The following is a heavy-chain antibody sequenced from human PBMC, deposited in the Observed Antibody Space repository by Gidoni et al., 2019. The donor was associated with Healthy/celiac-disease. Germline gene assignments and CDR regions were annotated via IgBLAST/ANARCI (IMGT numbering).Heavy chain of an antibody. D-gene: IGHD6-19*01. Sequence: QVQLVESGGGVVQPGTSLRLSCAASGFTFSSYSMHWVRQAPGQGLEGVAVISYDGSNKYYADSVKGRFTISRDNSKNTLYLQMNSLRAEDTAVYYCARDSAYSSGWGTTYYFDYWGQGTLVTVSS. CDR3: ARDSAYSSGWGTTYYFDY. CDR1: GFTFSSYS. CDR2: ISYDGSNK. V-gene: IGHV3-30-3*01. J-gene: IGHJ4*02.